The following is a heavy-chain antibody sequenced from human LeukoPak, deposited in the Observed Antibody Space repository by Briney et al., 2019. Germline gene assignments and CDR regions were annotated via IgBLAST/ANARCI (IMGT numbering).Heavy chain of an antibody. Sequence: GGSLRLSCAASGFTFSSYAMSWVRKPQGKGWEGVSAISGSGGSTYYADSVKGRFNISRDNSKNTLYLQMNSLRAEDTAVYYCARARTRDLVGAAFDYWGQGTLVTVSS. V-gene: IGHV3-23*01. D-gene: IGHD1-26*01. CDR1: GFTFSSYA. CDR2: ISGSGGST. J-gene: IGHJ4*02. CDR3: ARARTRDLVGAAFDY.